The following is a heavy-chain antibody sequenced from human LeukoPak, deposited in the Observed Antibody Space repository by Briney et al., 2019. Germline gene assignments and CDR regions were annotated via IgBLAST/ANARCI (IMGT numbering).Heavy chain of an antibody. Sequence: SETLSLTCTVSGGSISSYYWSWIRQPPGKGLEWIGYIYYSGSTNYNPSLKSRVTISVDTSKNQFSLKLSSVTAADTAVYYCARAGLERRRNWFDPWGQGTLVTVSS. D-gene: IGHD1-1*01. J-gene: IGHJ5*02. CDR2: IYYSGST. CDR1: GGSISSYY. CDR3: ARAGLERRRNWFDP. V-gene: IGHV4-59*01.